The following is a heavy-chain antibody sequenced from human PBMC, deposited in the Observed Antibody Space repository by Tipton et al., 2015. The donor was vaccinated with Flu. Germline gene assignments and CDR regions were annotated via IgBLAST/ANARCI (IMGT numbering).Heavy chain of an antibody. Sequence: TLSLTCTVSGGSISNYNYYWGWIRQSPEKGLEWIGTVDYRGSTYYNPSLKSRVTISIDTSNNQFSLRLTSVTAADTAVYYCDADGEAFDPWGPGTLVTVSS. D-gene: IGHD4-17*01. CDR1: GGSISNYNYY. CDR2: VDYRGST. J-gene: IGHJ5*02. CDR3: DADGEAFDP. V-gene: IGHV4-39*07.